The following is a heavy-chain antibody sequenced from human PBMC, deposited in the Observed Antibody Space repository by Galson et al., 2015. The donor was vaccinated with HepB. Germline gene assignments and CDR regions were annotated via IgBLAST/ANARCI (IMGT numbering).Heavy chain of an antibody. CDR3: ARFTRSGSYYYFDY. Sequence: SVKVSCKASGYTFTSYGISWVRQAPGQGLEWMGWISAYNGNTKYAQKLQGRVTMTTDTSTSTAYMELRSLRSDDTAVYYCARFTRSGSYYYFDYWGQGTLVTVSS. J-gene: IGHJ4*02. D-gene: IGHD3-10*01. V-gene: IGHV1-18*01. CDR1: GYTFTSYG. CDR2: ISAYNGNT.